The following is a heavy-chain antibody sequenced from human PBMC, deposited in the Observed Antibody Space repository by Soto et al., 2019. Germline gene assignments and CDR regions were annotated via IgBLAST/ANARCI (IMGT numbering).Heavy chain of an antibody. CDR3: AKDSGYNYGYFRWFDP. Sequence: SETLSLTCTVSGGSISNYYWCWIRQPPGRGLEWIGHIFYSGSTNYNPALKSRVAISVDTSKSQFSLKLSSVTAADTAVYYCAKDSGYNYGYFRWFDPWGQGTLVTVSS. CDR1: GGSISNYY. V-gene: IGHV4-59*01. D-gene: IGHD5-18*01. J-gene: IGHJ5*02. CDR2: IFYSGST.